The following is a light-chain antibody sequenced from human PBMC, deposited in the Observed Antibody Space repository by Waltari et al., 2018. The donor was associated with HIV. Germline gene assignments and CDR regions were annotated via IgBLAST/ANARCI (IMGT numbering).Light chain of an antibody. CDR2: DAS. Sequence: IQLPQSPSSLSASVCARVTITCQASRGISNYLNWYQQKPGKAPKLLIYDASNLETGVPSRFSGSGSGTYFTFTISSLQPEDIATYYCQQYDNLPVTFGGGTKVELK. J-gene: IGKJ4*01. CDR1: RGISNY. V-gene: IGKV1-33*01. CDR3: QQYDNLPVT.